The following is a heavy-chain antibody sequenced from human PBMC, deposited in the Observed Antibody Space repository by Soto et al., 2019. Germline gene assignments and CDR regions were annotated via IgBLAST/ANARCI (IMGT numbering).Heavy chain of an antibody. D-gene: IGHD2-15*01. Sequence: RRMRQTAGKGLEWIGRLYTSGSTNYNPSLKSRVTMSVDTSENQFSLKLSSVPAADTAVYYCARERAAEHNFDISGQGTLVT. V-gene: IGHV4-4*07. J-gene: IGHJ5*02. CDR3: ARERAAEHNFDI. CDR2: LYTSGST.